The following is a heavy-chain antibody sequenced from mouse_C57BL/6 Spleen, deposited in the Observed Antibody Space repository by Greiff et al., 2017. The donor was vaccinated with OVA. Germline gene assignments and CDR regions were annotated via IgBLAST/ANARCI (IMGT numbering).Heavy chain of an antibody. J-gene: IGHJ2*01. V-gene: IGHV1-64*01. CDR1: GYTFTSYW. CDR3: ARSGYRDYFDY. Sequence: QVQLQQPGAELVKPGASVKLSCKASGYTFTSYWMHWVTQRPGQGLEWIGMIHPNSGSTNYNEKFKSKATLTVDKSSSTAYMQLSSLTSEDSAVYYCARSGYRDYFDYWGQGTTLTVSS. CDR2: IHPNSGST. D-gene: IGHD2-14*01.